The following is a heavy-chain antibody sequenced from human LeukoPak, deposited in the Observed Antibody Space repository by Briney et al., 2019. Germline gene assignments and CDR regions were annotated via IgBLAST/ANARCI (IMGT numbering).Heavy chain of an antibody. Sequence: SETLSLTCAVYGGSFSGYYWSWIRQPPVKGLEWIGEINHSGSTNYNPSLKGRVTISVDTSKNQFSLKLSSVTAADTAVYYCAREWILTSYDYWGQGTLVTVSS. CDR3: AREWILTSYDY. D-gene: IGHD3-9*01. J-gene: IGHJ4*02. CDR1: GGSFSGYY. V-gene: IGHV4-34*01. CDR2: INHSGST.